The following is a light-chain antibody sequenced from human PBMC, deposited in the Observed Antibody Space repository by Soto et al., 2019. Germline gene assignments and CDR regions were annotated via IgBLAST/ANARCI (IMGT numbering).Light chain of an antibody. CDR3: QQFGSPWWTSWT. CDR1: QSVTNNY. CDR2: GAS. Sequence: EIVLTQSPGTLSLSPGERATLSCRASQSVTNNYLSWYQHKPGQAPRLLIYGASNRATGIPDRFSGTGSGTDFTLTISRLEPVDFAVYYCQQFGSPWWTSWTFGQGTKEEIK. V-gene: IGKV3-20*01. J-gene: IGKJ1*01.